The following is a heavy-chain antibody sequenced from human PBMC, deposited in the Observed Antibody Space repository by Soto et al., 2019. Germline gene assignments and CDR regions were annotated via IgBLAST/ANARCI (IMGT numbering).Heavy chain of an antibody. J-gene: IGHJ4*02. D-gene: IGHD1-1*01. CDR2: ISYDGSNK. Sequence: QVQLVESGGGVVQPGRSLRLSCAASGFTFSRYVMHWVRQAPGKGLEWAALISYDGSNKQYADSVKGRFTISRDNSKNTLYLQVNSLRSEDRAVYYCARETPGWNPFAYWGQGTLVTVSA. CDR3: ARETPGWNPFAY. CDR1: GFTFSRYV. V-gene: IGHV3-30*03.